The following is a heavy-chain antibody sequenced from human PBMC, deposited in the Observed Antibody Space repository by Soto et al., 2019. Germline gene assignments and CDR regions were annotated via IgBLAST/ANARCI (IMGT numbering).Heavy chain of an antibody. Sequence: SETLSLTCTVSGGSISSYYWSCIRQPPGKGLEWIGYIYYSGSTNYNPSLKSRVTISVDTYKNQFSLKLSSVTAADTAVYYCERKGYYDSSGFDYWGQGNLVT. D-gene: IGHD3-22*01. CDR1: GGSISSYY. J-gene: IGHJ4*02. CDR3: ERKGYYDSSGFDY. V-gene: IGHV4-59*01. CDR2: IYYSGST.